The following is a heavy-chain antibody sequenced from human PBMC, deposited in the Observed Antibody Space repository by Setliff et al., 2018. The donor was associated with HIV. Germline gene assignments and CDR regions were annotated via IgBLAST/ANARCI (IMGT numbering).Heavy chain of an antibody. CDR1: YGSISGHY. J-gene: IGHJ4*02. V-gene: IGHV4-59*11. Sequence: SETLSLTCTVSYGSISGHYWTWIRQPPGKGLEWIGYIHHSGGTQFNPSLMSRLTMSVDSSKNQFSLSLSSVTAADTAVYYCARLPDINSWPFDYWARGTLVTVPS. CDR3: ARLPDINSWPFDY. CDR2: IHHSGGT. D-gene: IGHD6-13*01.